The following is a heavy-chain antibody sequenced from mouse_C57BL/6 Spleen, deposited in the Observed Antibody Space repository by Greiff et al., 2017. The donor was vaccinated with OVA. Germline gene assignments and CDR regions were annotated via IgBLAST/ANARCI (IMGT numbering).Heavy chain of an antibody. CDR2: IDPSANYT. CDR3: ARAFSTQGYFCV. Sequence: VQLQQPGAELVMPGASVKLSCKASGYTFTSYWMHWVKQRPGQGLEWIGEIDPSANYTNYNQKFKGKSTLTVDKSSCTAYMQVSSLTSEDSSVYYWARAFSTQGYFCVWGTGTTVTFSS. D-gene: IGHD3-2*02. V-gene: IGHV1-69*01. CDR1: GYTFTSYW. J-gene: IGHJ1*03.